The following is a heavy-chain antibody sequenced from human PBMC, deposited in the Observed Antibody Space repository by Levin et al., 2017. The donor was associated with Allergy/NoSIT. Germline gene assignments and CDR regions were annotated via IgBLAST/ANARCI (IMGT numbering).Heavy chain of an antibody. CDR1: GYNFIGHY. CDR2: INPDSGVT. D-gene: IGHD3-3*01. J-gene: IGHJ4*02. CDR3: AGGWSAGGGY. Sequence: ASVKVSCKASGYNFIGHYMHWVRQAPGRELEWMGWINPDSGVTHYAPKFQGRFTVTRDASVSTVYMDLSSLRSDDTAVYYCAGGWSAGGGYWGQGTLVTVSS. V-gene: IGHV1-2*02.